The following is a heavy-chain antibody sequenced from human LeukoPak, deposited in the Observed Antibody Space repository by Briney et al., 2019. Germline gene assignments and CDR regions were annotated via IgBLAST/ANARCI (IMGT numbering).Heavy chain of an antibody. D-gene: IGHD2-21*02. J-gene: IGHJ4*02. CDR3: ARDSESYCGGDCYSGHVGY. V-gene: IGHV1-46*01. Sequence: GASVKVSCKASGYTFTSYYMHWVRQAPGQGLEWMGIINPSGGSTSYAQKFQGRVTMTRDTSTSTVYMELSSLRSEDTAVYYCARDSESYCGGDCYSGHVGYWRQGTLVTVSS. CDR1: GYTFTSYY. CDR2: INPSGGST.